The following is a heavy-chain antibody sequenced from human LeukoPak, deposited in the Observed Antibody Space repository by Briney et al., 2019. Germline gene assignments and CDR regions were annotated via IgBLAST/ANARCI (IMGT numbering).Heavy chain of an antibody. V-gene: IGHV3-30*18. Sequence: PGGSLRLSCAGSGVTLSDYGIHWVRQAPGKGLEWVAVISYDGSITFYGDSVKGRFTISRDNSKKTVDLQMNSLRAEDTAVYYCAKDFSGFGELLFFFGMDVWGQGTTVNVSS. J-gene: IGHJ6*02. CDR2: ISYDGSIT. D-gene: IGHD3-10*01. CDR3: AKDFSGFGELLFFFGMDV. CDR1: GVTLSDYG.